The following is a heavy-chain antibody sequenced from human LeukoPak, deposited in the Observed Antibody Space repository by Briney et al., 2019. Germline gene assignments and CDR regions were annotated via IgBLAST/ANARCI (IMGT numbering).Heavy chain of an antibody. V-gene: IGHV4-59*01. CDR3: ARRVTMSAPTTPDSWLHP. CDR1: GGSISSYY. CDR2: IYYSGGT. D-gene: IGHD3-3*01. J-gene: IGHJ5*02. Sequence: SETLSLTCTVSGGSISSYYWSWIRQPPGKGLEWIGYIYYSGGTNYNPSLKSRVTISVDTSKNQFSLKLSSVTAADTAVYYCARRVTMSAPTTPDSWLHPWGQGTLVTVSS.